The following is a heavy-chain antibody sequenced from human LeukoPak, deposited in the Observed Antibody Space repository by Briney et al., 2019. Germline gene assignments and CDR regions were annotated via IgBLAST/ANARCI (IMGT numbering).Heavy chain of an antibody. J-gene: IGHJ4*02. CDR1: GFTFSSYS. CDR2: ISSSSSYI. CDR3: ARDHGSSSPFDY. V-gene: IGHV3-21*01. Sequence: GVLRLSCAASGFTFSSYSMNWVRQAPGKGLEWVSSISSSSSYIYYADSVKGRFTISRDNAKNTLYLQMNSLRAEDTAVYYCARDHGSSSPFDYWGQGTLVTVSS. D-gene: IGHD6-6*01.